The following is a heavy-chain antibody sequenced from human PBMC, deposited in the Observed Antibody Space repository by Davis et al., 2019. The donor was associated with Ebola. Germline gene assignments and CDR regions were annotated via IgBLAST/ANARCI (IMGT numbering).Heavy chain of an antibody. V-gene: IGHV4-31*03. J-gene: IGHJ6*02. CDR2: IYYSGST. CDR1: GASTSSGGYH. CDR3: AIGSGGMAARPWYYYYGMDV. Sequence: LRPPCTLLGASTSSGGYHRRSIRQHPGKGLEWIVYIYYSGSTYYNPSLKSRITISVDTSKNQFSLKLSSVTATDTAVYYCAIGSGGMAARPWYYYYGMDVWGQGTTVTVSS. D-gene: IGHD6-6*01.